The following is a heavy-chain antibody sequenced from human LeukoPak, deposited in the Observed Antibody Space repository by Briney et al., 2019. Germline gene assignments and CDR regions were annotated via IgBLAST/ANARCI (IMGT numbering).Heavy chain of an antibody. J-gene: IGHJ4*02. CDR2: ISGSGGST. V-gene: IGHV3-23*01. CDR1: GFTFSSYA. Sequence: QSGGSLRLSCAASGFTFSSYAMSWVRQAPGKGLEWVSAISGSGGSTYYADSVKGRFTISRDNSKNSLYLQMNSLRAEDTALYYCAKDEAVAGIDYFDYWGQGTLVTVSS. D-gene: IGHD6-19*01. CDR3: AKDEAVAGIDYFDY.